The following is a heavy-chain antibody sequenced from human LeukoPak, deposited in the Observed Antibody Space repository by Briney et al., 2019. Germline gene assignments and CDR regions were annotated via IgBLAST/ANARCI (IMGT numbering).Heavy chain of an antibody. V-gene: IGHV4-34*01. CDR2: INHSGST. J-gene: IGHJ4*02. CDR1: GGSFSGYY. CDR3: ARPNTAMVPYYFDY. D-gene: IGHD5-18*01. Sequence: SETLSLTCAVYGGSFSGYYWSWSRQPPGKGLEWIGEINHSGSTNYNPSLKSRVTISVDTSKNQFSLKLSSVTAADTAVYYCARPNTAMVPYYFDYWGQRTLVTVSS.